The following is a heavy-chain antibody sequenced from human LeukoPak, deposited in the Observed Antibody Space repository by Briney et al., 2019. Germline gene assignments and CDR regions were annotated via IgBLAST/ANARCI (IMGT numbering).Heavy chain of an antibody. D-gene: IGHD5-24*01. CDR3: ARAGGWLQDFDY. J-gene: IGHJ4*02. CDR2: INAGNGNT. V-gene: IGHV1-3*01. CDR1: GYTFTSYA. Sequence: ASVKVSCKASGYTFTSYAMHWVRQAPGQRLEWMGWINAGNGNTKYSQKFQGRVTITRDTSASTAYMELSSLRSEDTAVYYCARAGGWLQDFDYWGQGTLVTVSS.